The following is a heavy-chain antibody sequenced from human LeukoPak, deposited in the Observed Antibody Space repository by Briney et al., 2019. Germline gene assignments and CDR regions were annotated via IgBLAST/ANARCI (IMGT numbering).Heavy chain of an antibody. J-gene: IGHJ4*02. CDR1: GYSFTSYW. Sequence: GESLKISCKGSGYSFTSYWIGWVRQMPGKGLEWMGIIYPGDSDTRYSPSFQGQVTISAGKSISTAYLQWSSLKASDTAMYYCARHPYGFWSGYYPFDYWGQGTLVTVSS. V-gene: IGHV5-51*01. CDR2: IYPGDSDT. CDR3: ARHPYGFWSGYYPFDY. D-gene: IGHD3-3*01.